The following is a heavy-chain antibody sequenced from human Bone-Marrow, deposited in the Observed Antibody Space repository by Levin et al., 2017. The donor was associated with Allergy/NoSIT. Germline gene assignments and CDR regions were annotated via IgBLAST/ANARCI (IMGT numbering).Heavy chain of an antibody. CDR3: GRVDTHSGLFH. Sequence: PGGSLRLSCAASGFTFSSYWMHWVRQAPGKGLVWVSRINSDGTSTTYADSVKGRFTISRDNAKNTLYLQMNSLRAEDTAVYYCGRVDTHSGLFHWGQGTLVTVSS. CDR1: GFTFSSYW. J-gene: IGHJ4*02. D-gene: IGHD5-12*01. CDR2: INSDGTST. V-gene: IGHV3-74*03.